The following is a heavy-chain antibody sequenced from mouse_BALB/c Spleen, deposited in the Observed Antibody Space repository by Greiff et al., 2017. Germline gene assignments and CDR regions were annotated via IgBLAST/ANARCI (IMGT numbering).Heavy chain of an antibody. J-gene: IGHJ4*01. V-gene: IGHV5-6*02. CDR2: ISSGGSYT. CDR3: ARERDDGYPYAMDY. CDR1: GFTFSSYG. Sequence: DVMLVESGGDLVKPGGSLKLSCAASGFTFSSYGMSWVRQTPDKRLEWVATISSGGSYTYYPDSVKGRFTISRDNAKNTLYLQMSSLKSEDTAMYYCARERDDGYPYAMDYWGQGTSVTVSS. D-gene: IGHD2-3*01.